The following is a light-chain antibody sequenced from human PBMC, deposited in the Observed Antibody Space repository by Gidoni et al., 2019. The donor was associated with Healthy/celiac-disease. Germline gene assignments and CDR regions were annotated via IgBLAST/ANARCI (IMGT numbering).Light chain of an antibody. CDR3: QQYGSSPPYT. V-gene: IGKV3-20*01. CDR1: QSVSSSY. Sequence: IVLTQSPSTRSLSPGERATLSCRASQSVSSSYLAWYQQKPGQAPRLLIYGASSRATGIPDRFSGSGSGTDFTLTISRLEPEDFAVYYCQQYGSSPPYTFGQGTKLEIK. J-gene: IGKJ2*01. CDR2: GAS.